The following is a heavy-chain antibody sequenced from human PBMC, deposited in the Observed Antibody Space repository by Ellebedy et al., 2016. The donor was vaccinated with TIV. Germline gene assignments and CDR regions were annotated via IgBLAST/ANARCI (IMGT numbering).Heavy chain of an antibody. D-gene: IGHD4-11*01. CDR3: ATNKDYIMGY. Sequence: PGGSLRLSCAVSGFTFSSYWMHWVRQAPGKGLVWVSRINTDGTTTTYADSVKGRFTISRDNAKNTLYLKMNSLRAEDTAVYYCATNKDYIMGYWGQGTLVTVSS. V-gene: IGHV3-74*01. CDR2: INTDGTTT. CDR1: GFTFSSYW. J-gene: IGHJ4*02.